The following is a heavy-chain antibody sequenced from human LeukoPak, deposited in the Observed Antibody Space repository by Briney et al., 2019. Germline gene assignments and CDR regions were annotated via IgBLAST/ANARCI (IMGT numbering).Heavy chain of an antibody. D-gene: IGHD5/OR15-5a*01. Sequence: SVKVSCKASGGTFSSYAISWVRQAPGQGLEWMGGIIPIFGTANYAQKFQGRVTMTRNTSISTAYMELSSLRSEDTAVYYCARGRGLRPTVYWGQGTLVTVSS. J-gene: IGHJ4*02. CDR2: IIPIFGTA. CDR1: GGTFSSYA. V-gene: IGHV1-69*05. CDR3: ARGRGLRPTVY.